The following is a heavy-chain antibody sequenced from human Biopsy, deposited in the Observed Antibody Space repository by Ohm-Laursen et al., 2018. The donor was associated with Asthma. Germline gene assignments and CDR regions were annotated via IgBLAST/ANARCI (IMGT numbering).Heavy chain of an antibody. J-gene: IGHJ6*02. D-gene: IGHD3-10*01. V-gene: IGHV1-18*01. CDR1: GYTFNSAG. CDR3: ARAVDYSHYYGIDV. Sequence: ASVKVSCKTSGYTFNSAGITWVRQAPGQGLEWMGRISVYNGNTKVAQKLQDRVTMITDTSTSTAYMELRSLRSDVTAVYFCARAVDYSHYYGIDVWGQGTTVTVS. CDR2: ISVYNGNT.